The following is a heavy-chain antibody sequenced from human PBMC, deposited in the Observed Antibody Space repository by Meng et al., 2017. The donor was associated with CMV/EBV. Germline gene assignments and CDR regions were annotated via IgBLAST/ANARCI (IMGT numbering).Heavy chain of an antibody. Sequence: GESLKISCAASGFTFSNSDMNWVRQAPGKGLEWVSGVSWNGSRTHYADSVKGRFIISRDNSRNFLYQQMNSLRPEDMAVYYCARDGAGGFLEWLLDFDYWGQGTLVTVSS. CDR2: VSWNGSRT. V-gene: IGHV3-19*01. CDR1: GFTFSNSD. D-gene: IGHD3-3*01. CDR3: ARDGAGGFLEWLLDFDY. J-gene: IGHJ4*02.